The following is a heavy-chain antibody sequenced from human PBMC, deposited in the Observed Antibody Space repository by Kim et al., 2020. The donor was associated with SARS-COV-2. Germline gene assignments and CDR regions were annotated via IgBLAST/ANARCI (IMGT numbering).Heavy chain of an antibody. CDR2: IIPIFGTA. D-gene: IGHD6-13*01. CDR3: AREGAGQQLVDY. V-gene: IGHV1-69*13. J-gene: IGHJ4*02. Sequence: ASVKVSCKASGGTFSSYAISWVRQAPGQGLEWMGGIIPIFGTANYAQKFQGRVTITADESTSTAYMELSSLRSEDTAVYYCAREGAGQQLVDYWGQGTLVTVSS. CDR1: GGTFSSYA.